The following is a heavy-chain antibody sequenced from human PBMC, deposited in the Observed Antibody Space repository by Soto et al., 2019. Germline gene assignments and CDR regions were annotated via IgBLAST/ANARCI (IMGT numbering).Heavy chain of an antibody. D-gene: IGHD1-26*01. J-gene: IGHJ6*02. CDR2: IIPIFGTA. V-gene: IGHV1-69*06. Sequence: GASVKVSCKASGGTFSSYAISWVRQAPGQGLEWMGGIIPIFGTANYAQKFQGRVTITADKPTSTAYMELSSLRSEDTAVYYCARDHSGSYPPYYYGMDVWGQGTTVTVSS. CDR3: ARDHSGSYPPYYYGMDV. CDR1: GGTFSSYA.